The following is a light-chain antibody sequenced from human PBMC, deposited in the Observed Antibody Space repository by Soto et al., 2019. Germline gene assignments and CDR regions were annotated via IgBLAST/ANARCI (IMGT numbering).Light chain of an antibody. Sequence: QSALTQPASVSGSPGQSITISCTGTSSDIGTYNFVSWYQQHPDKAPKLMIYDVANRPSGVSNRFSGSKSDNTASLTISGLQADDEADYYCSSYTASASDVFGTGTKLTVL. CDR2: DVA. CDR3: SSYTASASDV. CDR1: SSDIGTYNF. J-gene: IGLJ1*01. V-gene: IGLV2-14*03.